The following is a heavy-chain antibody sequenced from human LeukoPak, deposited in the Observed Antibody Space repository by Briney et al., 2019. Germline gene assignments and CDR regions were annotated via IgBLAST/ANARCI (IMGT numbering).Heavy chain of an antibody. CDR2: IYTSGST. CDR3: ARDPPPMTTVTTYYYYGMDV. CDR1: GGSISSYY. J-gene: IGHJ6*02. V-gene: IGHV4-4*07. D-gene: IGHD4-17*01. Sequence: SQTLSLTCTVSGGSISSYYWSWIRQPAGKGLEWIGRIYTSGSTNYNPSLKSRVTMSVDTSKNQFSLKLSSVTAADTAVYYCARDPPPMTTVTTYYYYGMDVWGQGTTVTVSS.